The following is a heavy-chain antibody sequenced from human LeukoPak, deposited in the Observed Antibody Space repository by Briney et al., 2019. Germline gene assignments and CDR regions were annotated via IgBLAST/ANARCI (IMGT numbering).Heavy chain of an antibody. J-gene: IGHJ4*02. CDR1: GFTFSSYA. CDR2: ISGSGGST. CDR3: AKGLAVAGGEY. D-gene: IGHD6-19*01. V-gene: IGHV3-23*01. Sequence: GGSLRLSCAASGFTFSSYAMSWVRQAPGKGVEWVSAISGSGGSTYYADSVKGRFTISRDNSKNTLYLQMNSLRAEDTAVYYCAKGLAVAGGEYWGQGTLVTVSS.